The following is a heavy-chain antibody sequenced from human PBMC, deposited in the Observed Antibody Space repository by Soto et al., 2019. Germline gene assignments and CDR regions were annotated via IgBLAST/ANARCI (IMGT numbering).Heavy chain of an antibody. Sequence: QVQLVESGGGVVQPGRSLRLSCAASGFTFSSYAMHWVRQAPGKGLEWVAVISYDGSNKYYADSVKGRFTISRDNSKNTLYLQINSLRAEDTAVYYCARADCISTSCYLYYYYGMDVWGQGTTVTVSS. J-gene: IGHJ6*02. CDR1: GFTFSSYA. CDR2: ISYDGSNK. V-gene: IGHV3-30-3*01. CDR3: ARADCISTSCYLYYYYGMDV. D-gene: IGHD2-2*01.